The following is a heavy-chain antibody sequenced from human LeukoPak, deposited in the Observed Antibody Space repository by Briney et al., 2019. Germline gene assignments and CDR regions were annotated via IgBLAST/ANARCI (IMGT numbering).Heavy chain of an antibody. J-gene: IGHJ4*01. D-gene: IGHD2-15*01. CDR2: INGDGTST. CDR1: GFTFSSYW. CDR3: ARVSDYCGGGSCLRY. V-gene: IGHV3-74*01. Sequence: PGGSLRLSCAASGFTFSSYWMHWVRQAPGKGLVWLSHINGDGTSTNYADSVKGRFTISRDNAENTLYLQMNSLRAEDSAVYYCARVSDYCGGGSCLRYWGHGTLVTVSS.